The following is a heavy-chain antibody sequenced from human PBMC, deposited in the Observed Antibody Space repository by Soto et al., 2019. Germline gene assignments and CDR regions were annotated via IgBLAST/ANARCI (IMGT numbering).Heavy chain of an antibody. J-gene: IGHJ3*02. Sequence: QMQLVQSGPEVKKPGTSVKVSCKASGFTFTSSAVQWVRQARGQRLEWIGWIVVGSGNTNYAQKFQERVTITRDMSTSTAYMELSSLRSDDTAVYYCEADPYYYDSSDAFDIWGQGTMVTVSS. CDR2: IVVGSGNT. CDR1: GFTFTSSA. CDR3: EADPYYYDSSDAFDI. D-gene: IGHD3-22*01. V-gene: IGHV1-58*01.